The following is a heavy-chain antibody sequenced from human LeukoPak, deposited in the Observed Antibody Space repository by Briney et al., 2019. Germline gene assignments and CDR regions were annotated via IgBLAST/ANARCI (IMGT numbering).Heavy chain of an antibody. CDR1: GDSISSGIYY. CDR3: ASLSITNCPGAFDI. V-gene: IGHV4-39*01. Sequence: PSETLSLTCTVSGDSISSGIYYWSWIRQHPGKGLEWIGYIYYTGTSYHNPSLKSRVTISVDTSKNQFSLKLSSVTAADTAVYYCASLSITNCPGAFDIWGQGTMVTVSS. CDR2: IYYTGTS. D-gene: IGHD2/OR15-2a*01. J-gene: IGHJ3*02.